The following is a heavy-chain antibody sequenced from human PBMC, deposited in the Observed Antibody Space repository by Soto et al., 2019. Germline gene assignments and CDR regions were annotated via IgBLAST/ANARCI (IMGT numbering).Heavy chain of an antibody. CDR1: GGSISTYY. CDR3: ARGTLTSYFDY. J-gene: IGHJ4*02. V-gene: IGHV4-59*01. CDR2: FYYSGGT. Sequence: SETLSLTCTVSGGSISTYYWSWIRQPPGKGLEWIVYFYYSGGTNYNPSLKSRVTISVDTSKNQFPLKLSSVTAADTAVYYCARGTLTSYFDYWGQGTLVTVSS.